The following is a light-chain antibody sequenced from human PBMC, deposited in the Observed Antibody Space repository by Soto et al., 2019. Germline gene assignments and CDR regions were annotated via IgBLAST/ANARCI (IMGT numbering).Light chain of an antibody. CDR2: RNG. J-gene: IGLJ1*01. Sequence: QSVLTQPPSASGTPGQRVTISFSGSSSNIGTYYVDWYQQLPGTAPKLLIHRNGQRPSGVPDRFSGSKSGTSASLAISGLRYEDEADYYCATWDDRLRAYVIGAGTKLTVL. CDR1: SSNIGTYY. CDR3: ATWDDRLRAYV. V-gene: IGLV1-47*01.